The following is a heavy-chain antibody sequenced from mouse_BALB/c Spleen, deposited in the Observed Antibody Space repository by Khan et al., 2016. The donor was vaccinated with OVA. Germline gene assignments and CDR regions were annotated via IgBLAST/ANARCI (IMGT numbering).Heavy chain of an antibody. V-gene: IGHV3-2*02. CDR1: GYSITSGYG. J-gene: IGHJ2*01. D-gene: IGHD1-2*01. CDR3: ARTARIKY. Sequence: EVQLQESGPGLVKPSQSLSLTCTATGYSITSGYGWNWIRQSPGNKLEWMGYISYSGSTNYNPSLKSRISITRDTSKNQSFLQLNSVTTEDTATYYCARTARIKYWGQGTTLTVSS. CDR2: ISYSGST.